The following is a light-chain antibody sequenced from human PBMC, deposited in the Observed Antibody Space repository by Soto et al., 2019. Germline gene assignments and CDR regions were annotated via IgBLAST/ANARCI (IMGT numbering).Light chain of an antibody. J-gene: IGLJ1*01. CDR2: DVS. V-gene: IGLV2-11*01. Sequence: QSVLTQPRSVSGSPGQSVTISCTGTSNDVGDYNYVSWYQHHPGKAPKLMIYDVSKRPSGVPDRFSGSKSGNTASLTISGLQAEDEADYYCCSYANSLYVFGTGTKLTVL. CDR3: CSYANSLYV. CDR1: SNDVGDYNY.